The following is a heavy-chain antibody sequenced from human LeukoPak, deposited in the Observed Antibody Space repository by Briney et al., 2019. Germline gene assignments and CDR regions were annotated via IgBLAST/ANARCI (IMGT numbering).Heavy chain of an antibody. J-gene: IGHJ6*03. D-gene: IGHD2-2*02. CDR1: GFTFSSYA. CDR2: ISGSGGST. Sequence: PGGSLRLSCAASGFTFSSYAMSWVRQAPGKGLEWVSAISGSGGSTYYADSVKGRFTISRDNSKNTLYLQVNSLRAEDTAVYYCAKAPGDCSSTSCYKLSRYYYYYYYMDVWGKGTTVTVSS. V-gene: IGHV3-23*01. CDR3: AKAPGDCSSTSCYKLSRYYYYYYYMDV.